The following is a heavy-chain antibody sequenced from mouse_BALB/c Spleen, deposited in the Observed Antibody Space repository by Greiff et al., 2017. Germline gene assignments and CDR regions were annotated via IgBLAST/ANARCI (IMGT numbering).Heavy chain of an antibody. Sequence: DVQLQESGPGLVKPSQSLSLTCSVTGYSITSGYYWNWIRQFPGNKLEWMGYISYDGSNNYNPSLKNRISITRDTSKNQFFLKLNSVTTEDTATYYCARGDYYDYGVYFDYWGQGTTLTVSS. J-gene: IGHJ2*01. D-gene: IGHD2-4*01. CDR1: GYSITSGYY. CDR3: ARGDYYDYGVYFDY. V-gene: IGHV3-6*02. CDR2: ISYDGSN.